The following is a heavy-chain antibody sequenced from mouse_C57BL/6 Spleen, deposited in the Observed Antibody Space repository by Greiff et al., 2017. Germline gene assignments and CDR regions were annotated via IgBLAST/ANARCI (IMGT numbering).Heavy chain of an antibody. CDR2: ISYDGSN. D-gene: IGHD1-1*01. J-gene: IGHJ4*01. V-gene: IGHV3-6*01. CDR3: ARIYGSYAMDY. CDR1: GYSITSGYY. Sequence: EVKVEESGPGLVKPSQSLSLTCSVTGYSITSGYYWNWIRQFPGNKLEWMGYISYDGSNNYNPSLKNRISITRDTSKNQFFLKLNSVTTEDTATYYCARIYGSYAMDYWGQGTSVTVSS.